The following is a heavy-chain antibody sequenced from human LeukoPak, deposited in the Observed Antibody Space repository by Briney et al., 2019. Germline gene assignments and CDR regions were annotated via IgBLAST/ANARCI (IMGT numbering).Heavy chain of an antibody. J-gene: IGHJ4*02. V-gene: IGHV3-7*01. D-gene: IGHD6-13*01. CDR2: IKPDGSEK. CDR3: ASGYSSSWATFDY. CDR1: GFTFSNFW. Sequence: PGGSLRLSCAAAGFTFSNFWMTWVRQAPGKGLEWVANIKPDGSEKYYVDSVKGRFTISRDNAKKSLYLQMNSLRVEDTAVYHCASGYSSSWATFDYWGQGTLVTVSS.